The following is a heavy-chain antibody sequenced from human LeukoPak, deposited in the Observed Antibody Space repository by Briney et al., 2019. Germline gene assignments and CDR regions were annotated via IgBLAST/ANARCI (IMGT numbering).Heavy chain of an antibody. D-gene: IGHD2-8*01. CDR1: GFTFDDFG. CDR2: ISSRSATM. V-gene: IGHV3-48*01. Sequence: GGSLRLSCAASGFTFDDFGMNWVRQAPGKGLQWVAYISSRSATMYYADSVQGRFTISRDNAQNSVFLQMNSLRGDDTAVYYCARDVVRVAMYFRGRAYFDYWGQGSLVTVSS. J-gene: IGHJ4*02. CDR3: ARDVVRVAMYFRGRAYFDY.